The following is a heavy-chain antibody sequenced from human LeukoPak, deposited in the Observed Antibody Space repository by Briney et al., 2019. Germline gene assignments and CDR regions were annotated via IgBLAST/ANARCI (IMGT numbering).Heavy chain of an antibody. CDR2: IYSGGST. J-gene: IGHJ4*02. CDR1: GFTVSSNY. D-gene: IGHD6-13*01. CDR3: ARDQDSSSWYAN. V-gene: IGHV3-53*01. Sequence: PGGSLRLSCAASGFTVSSNYMSWVRQAPGKGLEWVSVIYSGGSTYYADSVKGRFTISRDNSKNTLYLQMNSLRAEDTAVYYCARDQDSSSWYANWGQGTLVTVSS.